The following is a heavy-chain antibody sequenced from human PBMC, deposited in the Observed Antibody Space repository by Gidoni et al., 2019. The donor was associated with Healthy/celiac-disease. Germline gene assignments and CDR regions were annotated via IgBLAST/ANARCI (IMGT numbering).Heavy chain of an antibody. V-gene: IGHV3-21*01. J-gene: IGHJ6*02. Sequence: EVQLVESGGGLVKPGGSLRLSCAASGFTFRSYSRNWVRQAPGKGLEWVSSISRSSSYIYYADSVKGRFTISRDNAKNSLYLQMNSLRAEDTAVYYCAREAVAGSRGYYYYYGMDVWGQGTTVTVSS. CDR1: GFTFRSYS. CDR2: ISRSSSYI. D-gene: IGHD6-19*01. CDR3: AREAVAGSRGYYYYYGMDV.